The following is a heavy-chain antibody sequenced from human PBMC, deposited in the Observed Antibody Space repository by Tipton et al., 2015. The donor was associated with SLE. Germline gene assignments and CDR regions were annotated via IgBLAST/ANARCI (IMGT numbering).Heavy chain of an antibody. J-gene: IGHJ4*02. CDR2: IYYSGST. V-gene: IGHV4-59*12. CDR3: ARVVDIVVVVAGTDYFDY. CDR1: GGYISSYY. Sequence: TLSLTCTVYGGYISSYYWSWIRQPPGKGLEWIGYIYYSGSTYYTPSLKSRVTISVDTSKNQFSLKLSSVTAADTAVYYCARVVDIVVVVAGTDYFDYWGQGTLVTVSS. D-gene: IGHD2-15*01.